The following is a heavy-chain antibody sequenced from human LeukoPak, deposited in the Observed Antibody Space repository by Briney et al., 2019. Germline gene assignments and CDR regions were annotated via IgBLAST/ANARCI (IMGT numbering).Heavy chain of an antibody. J-gene: IGHJ4*02. CDR1: GDSISSYY. CDR2: VYYSGST. V-gene: IGHV4-59*01. Sequence: SETLSLTCTVSGDSISSYYWSWIRQPPGKGLEWMGYVYYSGSTDYNPSLKSRVTILVDTSKNQFSLKLSSATAADTAVYYCAREVTSGYDSYFDYWGQGTLVTVSS. CDR3: AREVTSGYDSYFDY. D-gene: IGHD5-12*01.